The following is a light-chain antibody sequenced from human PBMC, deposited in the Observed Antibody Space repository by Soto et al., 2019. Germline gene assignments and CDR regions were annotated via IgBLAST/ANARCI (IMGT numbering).Light chain of an antibody. CDR3: AAWDPSLGACV. J-gene: IGLJ1*01. Sequence: QSVLTQPPSASGTAGQVVTISCSGGDSNIGSNSVYWYQHLPRMAPKLLIYYNNQRPSGVPDRFSGSRSGTSASLAIVGLRSEDEAVYYCAAWDPSLGACVFGNGTKVTVL. CDR2: YNN. CDR1: DSNIGSNS. V-gene: IGLV1-47*02.